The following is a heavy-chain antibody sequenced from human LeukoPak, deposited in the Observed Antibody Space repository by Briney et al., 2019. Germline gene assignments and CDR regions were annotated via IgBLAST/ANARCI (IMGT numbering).Heavy chain of an antibody. J-gene: IGHJ4*02. CDR2: ISSSGSTI. CDR1: GFTFDDYA. V-gene: IGHV3-48*03. Sequence: GGSLRLSCAASGFTFDDYAMNWVRQAPGKGLEWVSYISSSGSTIYYADSVKGRFTISRDNAKNSLYLQMNSLRAEDTAVYYCARDRTYYYGPGSYLDYWGQGTLVTVSS. D-gene: IGHD3-10*01. CDR3: ARDRTYYYGPGSYLDY.